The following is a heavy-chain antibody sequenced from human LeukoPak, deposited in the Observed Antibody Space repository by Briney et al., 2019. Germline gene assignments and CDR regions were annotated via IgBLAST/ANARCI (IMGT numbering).Heavy chain of an antibody. J-gene: IGHJ4*02. V-gene: IGHV3-30-3*01. D-gene: IGHD3-3*01. CDR2: ISYDGSNK. CDR3: TRDFDFSSAI. Sequence: GGSLRLSCAASGFTFSSYAMHWVRQAPGKGLEWVAVISYDGSNKYYADSVKGRFTISRDNSKNTLYLQMNSLRAEDTAVYYCTRDFDFSSAIWGQGTLVTVSS. CDR1: GFTFSSYA.